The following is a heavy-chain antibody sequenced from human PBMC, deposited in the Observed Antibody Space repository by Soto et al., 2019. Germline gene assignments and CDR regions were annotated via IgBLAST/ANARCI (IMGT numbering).Heavy chain of an antibody. J-gene: IGHJ4*02. V-gene: IGHV3-30*18. CDR2: ISYDGSNQ. Sequence: VKLGESGGGVVQPGGSLRLSCAASGFTFNIYGMHWVRQAPDKGLEWVALISYDGSNQYYADSVKGRFTISRDNSKNTLFLQMNRLRADDTAVYYCAKDQASGQGSFDSWGQGTLVTVSS. CDR1: GFTFNIYG. CDR3: AKDQASGQGSFDS.